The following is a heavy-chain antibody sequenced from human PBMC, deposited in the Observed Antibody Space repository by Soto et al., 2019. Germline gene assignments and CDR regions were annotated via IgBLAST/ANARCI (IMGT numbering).Heavy chain of an antibody. J-gene: IGHJ4*02. CDR3: ARVEIAVAGNFDY. D-gene: IGHD6-19*01. CDR2: MNPNSGNT. Sequence: QVQLVQSGAEVKKPGASVKVSCKASGYTFTSYDINWVRQATGQGLEWMGWMNPNSGNTGYAQKLQGSVTRTRNTYISTAYMELSSLRSEDTAVYYCARVEIAVAGNFDYWGQGTLVTVSS. V-gene: IGHV1-8*01. CDR1: GYTFTSYD.